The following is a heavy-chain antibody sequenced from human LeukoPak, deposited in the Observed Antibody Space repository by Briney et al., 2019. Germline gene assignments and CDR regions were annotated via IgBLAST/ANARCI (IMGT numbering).Heavy chain of an antibody. V-gene: IGHV4-59*01. Sequence: PPETLSLTCTVSGGSISSYYWSWIRQPPGKGLEWIGYIYYSGSTNYNPSLKSRVTISVDTSKNQFSLKLSSVTAADTAVYYCARDLRYCSSTSCYPYYFDYWGQGTLVTVSS. CDR1: GGSISSYY. CDR2: IYYSGST. J-gene: IGHJ4*02. CDR3: ARDLRYCSSTSCYPYYFDY. D-gene: IGHD2-2*01.